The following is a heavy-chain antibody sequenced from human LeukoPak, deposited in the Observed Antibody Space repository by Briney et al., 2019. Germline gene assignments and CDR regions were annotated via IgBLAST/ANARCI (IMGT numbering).Heavy chain of an antibody. V-gene: IGHV4-59*08. CDR3: ASGYSSGWYGV. D-gene: IGHD6-19*01. CDR1: GGSISSYF. CDR2: IYDSGST. J-gene: IGHJ4*02. Sequence: PSETLSLTCTVSGGSISSYFWSWIRQPPGKGLEWIGYIYDSGSTNYNPSFKSRVTISVGTPKNQFSLKLSSVTAADTAVYYCASGYSSGWYGVWGQGTLVTVSS.